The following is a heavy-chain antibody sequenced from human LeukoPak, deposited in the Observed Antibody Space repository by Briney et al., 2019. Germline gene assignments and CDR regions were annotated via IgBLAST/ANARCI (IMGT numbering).Heavy chain of an antibody. J-gene: IGHJ4*02. V-gene: IGHV3-15*01. D-gene: IGHD1-26*01. Sequence: GGSLRLSCAASGFTFSNAWMSWVRQPPGKGLEWVGRIKSKTDGGTTDYAAPVKGRFTISRDDSKNTLYLQMNSLKTEDTAVYYCTTDPPRFELVDYWGQGTLVTVSS. CDR2: IKSKTDGGTT. CDR1: GFTFSNAW. CDR3: TTDPPRFELVDY.